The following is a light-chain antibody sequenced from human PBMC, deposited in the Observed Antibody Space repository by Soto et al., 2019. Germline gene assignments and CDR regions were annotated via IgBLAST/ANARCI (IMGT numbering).Light chain of an antibody. CDR3: QQYFSPSYS. J-gene: IGKJ2*01. CDR2: WAS. Sequence: DFVLTQSPDSLAVSLGEGATINCRSTHSVFDSSNNKNYFGWYQQKPGQPPKLLIYWASTRQSGVPDRFSGSGSGTDFTLAINNLQAEDVAVYYCQQYFSPSYSFGQGTKLEIK. CDR1: HSVFDSSNNKNY. V-gene: IGKV4-1*01.